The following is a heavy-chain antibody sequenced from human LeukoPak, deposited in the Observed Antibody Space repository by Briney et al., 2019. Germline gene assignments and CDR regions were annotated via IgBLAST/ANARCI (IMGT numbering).Heavy chain of an antibody. Sequence: PGGSLRLSCAVSGFTFSDSYMTWLRQAPGKGLESLSYISPSGTDISYADSVKGRFTISRDNAKNSLYLQMNNLRADDTAVYYCTRDPRHLDYWGQGTLVTVYS. CDR1: GFTFSDSY. V-gene: IGHV3-11*01. CDR3: TRDPRHLDY. CDR2: ISPSGTDI. J-gene: IGHJ4*02.